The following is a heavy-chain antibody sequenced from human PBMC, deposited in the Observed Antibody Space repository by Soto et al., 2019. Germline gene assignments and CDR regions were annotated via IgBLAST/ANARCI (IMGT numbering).Heavy chain of an antibody. D-gene: IGHD3-3*01. CDR3: ARDELDGYYFDN. J-gene: IGHJ4*02. Sequence: QLQLQESGSGLVKPSQTLSLTCTVSGGSISSGGYSWNWIRQPPGKGVERNGYIYHRGSTDYNPSLRSRVTISVDKSNNQSSLQLSSVTAADTAVYYCARDELDGYYFDNWGQGTLVTVSS. CDR1: GGSISSGGYS. CDR2: IYHRGST. V-gene: IGHV4-30-2*01.